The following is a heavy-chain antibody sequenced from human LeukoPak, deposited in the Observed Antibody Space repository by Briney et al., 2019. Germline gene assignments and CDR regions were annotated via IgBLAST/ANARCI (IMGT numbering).Heavy chain of an antibody. CDR1: GGSFSDYT. D-gene: IGHD1-26*01. CDR2: VIPLFGIV. Sequence: GASLKVSCKVSGGSFSDYTISWVRQAPREGLEWIGRVIPLFGIVNYAQEFESRVTMSADKYTRTTYMELSSMRSDDTAVYCCASGREWFGPWGQGTLVTVSS. V-gene: IGHV1-69*02. CDR3: ASGREWFGP. J-gene: IGHJ5*02.